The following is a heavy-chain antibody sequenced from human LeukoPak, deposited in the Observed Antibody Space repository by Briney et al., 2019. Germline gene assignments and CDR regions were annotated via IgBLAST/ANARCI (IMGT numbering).Heavy chain of an antibody. D-gene: IGHD3-9*01. J-gene: IGHJ4*02. V-gene: IGHV3-64D*09. CDR1: GFTFSNNN. Sequence: GGSLRVSCSASGFTFSNNNMAWVRQAPGRGLEYVSSIDANGDTSFYADSVKGKFTISRDNSRNTLSLQMTSLRPEDTAIYYCVKGRFLTGLDYWGQGALVTVSS. CDR2: IDANGDTS. CDR3: VKGRFLTGLDY.